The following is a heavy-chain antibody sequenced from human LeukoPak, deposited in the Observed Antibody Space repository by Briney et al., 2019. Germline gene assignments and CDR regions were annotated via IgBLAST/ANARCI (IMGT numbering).Heavy chain of an antibody. CDR2: IWYDGSNK. CDR1: GFPFSSYG. CDR3: ARGAQAVAASLDY. J-gene: IGHJ4*02. D-gene: IGHD6-19*01. Sequence: GRSLRLSCAASGFPFSSYGMHWVRQAPGNGLEWVAMIWYDGSNKYYVDSVKGRFTISRDNSRNTVYLQMNSLRAEDSAVYYCARGAQAVAASLDYWGQGTLVTVSS. V-gene: IGHV3-33*08.